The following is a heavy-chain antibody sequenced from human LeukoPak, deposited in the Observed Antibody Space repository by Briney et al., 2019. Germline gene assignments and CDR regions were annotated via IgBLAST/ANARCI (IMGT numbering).Heavy chain of an antibody. CDR3: ARDRYDAYYFDY. V-gene: IGHV3-21*01. CDR2: ISSSSYI. D-gene: IGHD5-12*01. Sequence: GGSLRLSCAASGFTFSSYSMNWVRQAPGKGLEWVSSISSSSYIYYADSVRGRFTISRDNAKNSLYLQMNSLRAEDTAVYYCARDRYDAYYFDYWGQGTLVTVSS. CDR1: GFTFSSYS. J-gene: IGHJ4*02.